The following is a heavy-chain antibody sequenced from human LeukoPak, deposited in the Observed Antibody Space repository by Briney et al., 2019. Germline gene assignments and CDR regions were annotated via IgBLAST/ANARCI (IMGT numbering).Heavy chain of an antibody. Sequence: SETLSLTCTVSGGSISSRSYYWGWIRQPPGKGLEWIGSIYYSGSTYYNPSLKSRVTISVDTSKNQFSLKLSSVTAADTAVYYCARGIVEMATITRQDYYYYYGMDVWGQGTTVTVSS. V-gene: IGHV4-39*01. D-gene: IGHD5-24*01. CDR1: GGSISSRSYY. CDR3: ARGIVEMATITRQDYYYYYGMDV. J-gene: IGHJ6*02. CDR2: IYYSGST.